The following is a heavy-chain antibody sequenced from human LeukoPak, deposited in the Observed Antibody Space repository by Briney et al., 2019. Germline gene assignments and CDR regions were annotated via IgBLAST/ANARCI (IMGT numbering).Heavy chain of an antibody. CDR2: IIPIFGTA. J-gene: IGHJ3*02. CDR1: GGIFSSYA. D-gene: IGHD2-8*02. V-gene: IGHV1-69*13. Sequence: ASVKVSCKASGGIFSSYAISWVRQAPGQGLDWLGGIIPIFGTANYAQKFQGRVTITADESMSTAYMELSSLRSEDTAVYYCARDFTGGFVGTFDIWGQGTMVTVSS. CDR3: ARDFTGGFVGTFDI.